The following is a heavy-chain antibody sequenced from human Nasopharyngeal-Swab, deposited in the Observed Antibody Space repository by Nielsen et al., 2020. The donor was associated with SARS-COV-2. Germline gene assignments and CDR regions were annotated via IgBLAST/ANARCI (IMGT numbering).Heavy chain of an antibody. J-gene: IGHJ4*02. CDR1: GYSFSSYW. D-gene: IGHD5-18*01. V-gene: IGHV5-51*01. CDR3: ARLRYGYSYGYVLDY. Sequence: GESLKISCKDSGYSFSSYWIVWVRQMPGPGLEWVGIIYPGDSDTRYSPSFQGQVTISADKSISTAYLQWSSLKASDTAMYYCARLRYGYSYGYVLDYWGQGTLVTVSS. CDR2: IYPGDSDT.